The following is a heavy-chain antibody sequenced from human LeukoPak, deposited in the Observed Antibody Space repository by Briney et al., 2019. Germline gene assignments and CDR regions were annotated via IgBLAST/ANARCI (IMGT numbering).Heavy chain of an antibody. V-gene: IGHV3-21*01. Sequence: GGSLRLSCAASGFTFSTYNMNWVRQAPGKGLEWVSFISSSSSYIYYADSVKGRFTISRDDAKNSLFLQMNSLRAEDTAVYYCARESTEDRPGSWGQGTLVTVSS. D-gene: IGHD5/OR15-5a*01. CDR3: ARESTEDRPGS. CDR2: ISSSSSYI. J-gene: IGHJ5*02. CDR1: GFTFSTYN.